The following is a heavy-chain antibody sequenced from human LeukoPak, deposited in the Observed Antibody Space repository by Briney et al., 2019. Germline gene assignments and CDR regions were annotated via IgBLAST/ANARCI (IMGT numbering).Heavy chain of an antibody. V-gene: IGHV3-48*04. CDR1: GFTFSSYS. CDR2: ISSSSTSI. J-gene: IGHJ3*02. Sequence: GGSLRLSCAASGFTFSSYSTNWVRQAPGKGLEWISYISSSSTSIYYADSVKGRFTISRDNAKNSLYLQMNSLRAEDTAVYYCARGVTMIVVVWDAFDIWGQGTMVTVSS. D-gene: IGHD3-22*01. CDR3: ARGVTMIVVVWDAFDI.